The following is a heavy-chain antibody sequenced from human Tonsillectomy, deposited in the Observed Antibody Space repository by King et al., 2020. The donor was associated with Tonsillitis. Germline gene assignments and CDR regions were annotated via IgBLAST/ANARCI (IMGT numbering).Heavy chain of an antibody. CDR2: IILILDIA. D-gene: IGHD6-19*01. J-gene: IGHJ4*02. V-gene: IGHV1-69*04. CDR3: ACIAVAGMEHRDFDY. Sequence: QLVQSGAEVKKPGSSVKVSCKASGGTFSSYAISWVRQAPGQGLEWMGRIILILDIANYAQKFQGRVTITADKSTSTAYMELSSLRSEDTAVYYCACIAVAGMEHRDFDYWGQGTLVTVSS. CDR1: GGTFSSYA.